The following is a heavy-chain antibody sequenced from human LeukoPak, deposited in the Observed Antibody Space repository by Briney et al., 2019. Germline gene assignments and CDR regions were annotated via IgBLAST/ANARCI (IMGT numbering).Heavy chain of an antibody. Sequence: GRSLRLSCAASGFTFSSYAMHWVRQAPGKGLEWVAVISYDGSNKYYADSVKGRFTISRDNSKNTLYLQMNSLRAEDTAVYYCASSRGSQNAFDIWGQGTMVTVSS. CDR1: GFTFSSYA. CDR2: ISYDGSNK. CDR3: ASSRGSQNAFDI. J-gene: IGHJ3*02. V-gene: IGHV3-30*14. D-gene: IGHD3-16*01.